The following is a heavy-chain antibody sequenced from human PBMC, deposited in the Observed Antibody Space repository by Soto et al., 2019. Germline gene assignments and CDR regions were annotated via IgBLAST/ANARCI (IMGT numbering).Heavy chain of an antibody. CDR2: INPVGGST. Sequence: QVQLVQSGAEVKEPGASVRLSCKASGYTFTDSYIHWVRQAPGQGLEWMGVINPVGGSTTYIQKFQGRVTLTRDMSTTTVHMVLSALRSGDTATYYCARDEGAAMGFQYWGQGTPVNVFS. CDR1: GYTFTDSY. D-gene: IGHD5-18*01. V-gene: IGHV1-46*01. CDR3: ARDEGAAMGFQY. J-gene: IGHJ4*02.